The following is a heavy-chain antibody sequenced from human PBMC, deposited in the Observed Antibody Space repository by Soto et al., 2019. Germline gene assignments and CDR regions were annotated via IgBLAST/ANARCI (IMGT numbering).Heavy chain of an antibody. J-gene: IGHJ6*02. D-gene: IGHD3-22*01. CDR1: GYTFTNYG. V-gene: IGHV1-18*04. CDR3: AREREYYYDSSGNYYYHYGMDV. Sequence: QVQLVESGAEVKKPGASVKVSCKASGYTFTNYGISWVRQAPGQGLEWMGWISGYNGNTKYAQKFQSRVTMTTDTPTNTAYMELRSLRSDDTAVYYCAREREYYYDSSGNYYYHYGMDVWGQGPTVTVS. CDR2: ISGYNGNT.